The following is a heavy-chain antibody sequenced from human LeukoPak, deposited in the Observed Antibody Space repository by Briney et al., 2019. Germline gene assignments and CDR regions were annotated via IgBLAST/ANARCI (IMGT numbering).Heavy chain of an antibody. Sequence: SETLSLTCTVSGGSISSNYWSWLRQPPGRGLEWIGYIYYSGSTNYNPSLKSRVTMSLDTSKNQFSLKLSSVTAADTAAYYCARGPLKYFDYWGQGTLVTVSS. CDR1: GGSISSNY. CDR3: ARGPLKYFDY. J-gene: IGHJ4*02. CDR2: IYYSGST. V-gene: IGHV4-59*12.